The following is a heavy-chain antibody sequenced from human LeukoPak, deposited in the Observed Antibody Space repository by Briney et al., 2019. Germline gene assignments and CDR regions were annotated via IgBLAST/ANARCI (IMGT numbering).Heavy chain of an antibody. CDR1: GGSISSYY. CDR3: ARQDSSGYYFPLDY. V-gene: IGHV4-4*09. D-gene: IGHD3-22*01. CDR2: IYTSGST. J-gene: IGHJ4*02. Sequence: SETLSLTCSVSGGSISSYYWSWIRQPPGKGLEWIGYIYTSGSTNYNPSLKRRVTISVDTSKNQFSLKLSSVTAADTAVYYCARQDSSGYYFPLDYWGQGTLVTVSS.